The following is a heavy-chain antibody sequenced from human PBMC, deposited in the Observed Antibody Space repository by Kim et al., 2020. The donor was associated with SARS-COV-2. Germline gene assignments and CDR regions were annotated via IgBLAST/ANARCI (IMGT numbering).Heavy chain of an antibody. CDR1: GGSFSGYY. J-gene: IGHJ3*02. Sequence: SETLSLTCAVYGGSFSGYYWNWIRQPPGKGLEWIGGINHSGGTNYNPSLKSRVTISVDTSKNQFSLKLSSVTAADTAVYYCARGNYEISGYHAFDIWGQGTMVTVSS. CDR2: INHSGGT. CDR3: ARGNYEISGYHAFDI. D-gene: IGHD3-22*01. V-gene: IGHV4-34*01.